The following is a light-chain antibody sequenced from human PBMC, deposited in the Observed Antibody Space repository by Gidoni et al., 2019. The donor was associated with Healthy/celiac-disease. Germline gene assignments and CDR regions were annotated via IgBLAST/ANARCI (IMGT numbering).Light chain of an antibody. CDR1: ALPKKY. V-gene: IGLV3-16*01. J-gene: IGLJ3*02. Sequence: YELTQPPSVSVSLGQMARITCSGEALPKKYAYWYQQKPGQFPVLVIYKDSERPSGIPERFSGSSSGTIVTLTISGVQAEDEADYYCLSADSSGTWVFGGGTKLTVL. CDR2: KDS. CDR3: LSADSSGTWV.